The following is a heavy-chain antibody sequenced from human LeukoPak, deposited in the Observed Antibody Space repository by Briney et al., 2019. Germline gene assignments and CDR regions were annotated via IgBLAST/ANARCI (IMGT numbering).Heavy chain of an antibody. J-gene: IGHJ4*02. Sequence: SETLSLTCTVSGGSICSGYYWAWIRPPPGKGLEWIGSIHYGGTTHYNPSLQSRVTIPADTSKNQFSLKLNSVTAADTAVYYCARHGRLSHLSGGWGQGTLVTVSA. CDR1: GGSICSGYY. CDR2: IHYGGTT. CDR3: ARHGRLSHLSGG. V-gene: IGHV4-39*01. D-gene: IGHD1-26*01.